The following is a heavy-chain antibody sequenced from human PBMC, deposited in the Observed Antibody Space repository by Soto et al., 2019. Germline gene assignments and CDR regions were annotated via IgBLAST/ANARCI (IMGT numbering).Heavy chain of an antibody. CDR1: GYTFTSYA. J-gene: IGHJ5*02. D-gene: IGHD3-22*01. CDR3: ARDVRETYYYDRSRPIWSDP. CDR2: ISAYNGNT. Sequence: ASVKVSCKASGYTFTSYAMHWVRQAPGQGLEWMGWISAYNGNTNYAQKLQGRVTMTTDTSTSTAYMELRSLRSDDTAVYYCARDVRETYYYDRSRPIWSDPWGQGPLLTVSS. V-gene: IGHV1-18*01.